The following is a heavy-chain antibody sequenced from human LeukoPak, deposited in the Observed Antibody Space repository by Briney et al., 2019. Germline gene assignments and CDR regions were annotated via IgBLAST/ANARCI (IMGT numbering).Heavy chain of an antibody. D-gene: IGHD3/OR15-3a*01. Sequence: SETLSLTCSVSGASTTNSRYYWVWIRQPPGKGLEWIGSVSYKGVTYYGPSFRSRFAISIDTSRDQFSLSLASVTAADTAVYYCATLTMSGLGIIPPASWGQGTLVTVSS. CDR1: GASTTNSRYY. V-gene: IGHV4-39*01. CDR2: VSYKGVT. J-gene: IGHJ5*02. CDR3: ATLTMSGLGIIPPAS.